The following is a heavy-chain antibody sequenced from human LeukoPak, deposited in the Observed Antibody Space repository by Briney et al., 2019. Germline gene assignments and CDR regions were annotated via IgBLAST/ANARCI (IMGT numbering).Heavy chain of an antibody. CDR3: ARGRKRLRLDAFDI. Sequence: GAPVKVSCKVSGGTFSSYAISWVRQAPGQGLEWMGGIIPIFGTANYAQKFQGRVTITADESTSTAYMELSSLRSEDTAVYYCARGRKRLRLDAFDIWGQGTMVTVSS. D-gene: IGHD5-12*01. V-gene: IGHV1-69*13. CDR2: IIPIFGTA. J-gene: IGHJ3*02. CDR1: GGTFSSYA.